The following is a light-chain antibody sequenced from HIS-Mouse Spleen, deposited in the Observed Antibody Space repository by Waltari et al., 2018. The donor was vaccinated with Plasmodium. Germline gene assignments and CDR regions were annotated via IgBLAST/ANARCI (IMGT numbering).Light chain of an antibody. J-gene: IGKJ2*01. CDR2: KAS. CDR1: QSISSW. Sequence: DIQMTPSPSTLSASVGARVTITCRASQSISSWLAWYQQKPGKAPKLLIYKASSLESGVPSRFSGSGSGTEFTLTISSLQPDDFATYYCQQYNSYHTFGQGTKLEIK. CDR3: QQYNSYHT. V-gene: IGKV1-5*03.